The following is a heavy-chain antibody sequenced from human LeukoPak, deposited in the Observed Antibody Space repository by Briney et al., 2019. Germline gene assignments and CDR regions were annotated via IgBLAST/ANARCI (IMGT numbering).Heavy chain of an antibody. J-gene: IGHJ4*02. Sequence: SETLSLTCTVSGGSISSSSYHWGWIRQPPGKGLEWIGSIYYSGSTYYNPSLQSRVTMSVDTSKNQFSLKLSSVTAADTAVYYCAREHSSGYYFDYWGQGTLVTVSS. V-gene: IGHV4-39*02. CDR3: AREHSSGYYFDY. CDR2: IYYSGST. D-gene: IGHD3-22*01. CDR1: GGSISSSSYH.